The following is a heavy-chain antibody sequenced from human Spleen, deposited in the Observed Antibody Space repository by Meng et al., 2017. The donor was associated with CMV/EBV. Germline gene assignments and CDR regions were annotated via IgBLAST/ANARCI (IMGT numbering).Heavy chain of an antibody. CDR3: AKDSPIDY. CDR2: ISDYGTST. J-gene: IGHJ4*02. Sequence: GGSLRLSCAASGFTFSRIAVNWVRQAPGKGLEWVSCISDYGTSTDYADSVKGRFTISRDNSKNTIYLQMNSLRAEDTAVYYCAKDSPIDYWGQGTLVTVSS. V-gene: IGHV3-23*01. CDR1: GFTFSRIA.